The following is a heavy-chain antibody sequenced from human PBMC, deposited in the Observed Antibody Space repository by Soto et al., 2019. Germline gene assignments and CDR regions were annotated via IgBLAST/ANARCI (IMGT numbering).Heavy chain of an antibody. CDR2: INPGNGST. V-gene: IGHV1-46*01. Sequence: ASVKVSWKASGYSFTRYYMHWLRQAPGQGLEWMGLINPGNGSTRYSQKFQGRVSITRDTSASTAYMQLSRLRSDDTAVYYCATDRGGYCSGGSCPEAWFDPWGQGTLVTVSS. D-gene: IGHD2-15*01. CDR1: GYSFTRYY. CDR3: ATDRGGYCSGGSCPEAWFDP. J-gene: IGHJ5*02.